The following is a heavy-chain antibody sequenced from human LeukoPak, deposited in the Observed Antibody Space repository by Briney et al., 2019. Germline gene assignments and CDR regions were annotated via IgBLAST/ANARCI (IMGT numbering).Heavy chain of an antibody. CDR3: ARQPGAGWFDP. D-gene: IGHD3-10*01. J-gene: IGHJ5*02. CDR1: GYSSTSSW. V-gene: IGHV5-51*01. Sequence: GESLKISCQASGYSSTSSWIGWARQMPGKGLEWMAIINPGDSDTRYSPSFQGQVTISADKSISTVYLQWGSLKASDTAMYYCARQPGAGWFDPWGQGTLVTVSS. CDR2: INPGDSDT.